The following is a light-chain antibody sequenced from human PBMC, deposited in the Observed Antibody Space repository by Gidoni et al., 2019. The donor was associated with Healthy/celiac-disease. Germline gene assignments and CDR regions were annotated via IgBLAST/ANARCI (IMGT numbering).Light chain of an antibody. CDR2: GNS. V-gene: IGLV1-40*01. CDR3: QSYDCSLSGYV. J-gene: IGLJ1*01. Sequence: QSELTQPPSVSGAPGQRVNISCTGSSSNIGAGYDVHWHQHLPGTAPKLLIYGNSNRPSAVPDRFSGSKSGTSASLAITGLQAADAADYYCQSYDCSLSGYVFGTGTKVSVL. CDR1: SSNIGAGYD.